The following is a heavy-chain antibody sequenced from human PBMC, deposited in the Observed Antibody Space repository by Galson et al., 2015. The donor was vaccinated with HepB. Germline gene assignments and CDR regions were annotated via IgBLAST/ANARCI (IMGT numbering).Heavy chain of an antibody. Sequence: SLRLSCAASGFTFSSYSMNWVRQAPGKGLEWVSYISTSTSTIYYADSVKGRFTISRDNAKNSLYLQMNSLKDEDTAVYYCARLTTVTNDPDYSGHRTLVT. CDR1: GFTFSSYS. CDR3: ARLTTVTNDPDY. CDR2: ISTSTSTI. J-gene: IGHJ4*01. V-gene: IGHV3-48*02. D-gene: IGHD4-17*01.